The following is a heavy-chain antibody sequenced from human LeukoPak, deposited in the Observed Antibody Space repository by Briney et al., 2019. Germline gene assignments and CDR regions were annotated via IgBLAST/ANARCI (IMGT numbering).Heavy chain of an antibody. CDR1: GGSFSGHY. J-gene: IGHJ3*02. CDR2: INHSGST. CDR3: ARDALRYFDWLLLTDAFDI. V-gene: IGHV4-34*01. D-gene: IGHD3-9*01. Sequence: PSETLSLTCAVYGGSFSGHYWSWIRQPPGKGLEWIGEINHSGSTNYNPSLKSRVTISVDTSKNQFSLKLSSVTAADTAVYYCARDALRYFDWLLLTDAFDIWGQGTMVTVSS.